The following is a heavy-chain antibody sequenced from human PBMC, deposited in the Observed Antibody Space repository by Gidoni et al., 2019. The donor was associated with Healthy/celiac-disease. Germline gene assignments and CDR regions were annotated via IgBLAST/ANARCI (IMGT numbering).Heavy chain of an antibody. CDR1: GGSFSGYY. CDR3: ARGGYDILTGYRSYYYYYGMDV. Sequence: QVQLQQWGAGLLKPSETLSLTCAVYGGSFSGYYWSWIRQPPGKGLEWIGEINHRGSTNYNPSLKSRVTISVDTSKNQFSLKLSSVTAADTAVYYCARGGYDILTGYRSYYYYYGMDVWGKGTTVTVSS. J-gene: IGHJ6*04. V-gene: IGHV4-34*01. D-gene: IGHD3-9*01. CDR2: INHRGST.